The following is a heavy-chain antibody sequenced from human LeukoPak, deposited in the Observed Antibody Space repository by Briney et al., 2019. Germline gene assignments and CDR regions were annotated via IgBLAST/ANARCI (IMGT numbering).Heavy chain of an antibody. D-gene: IGHD1-14*01. J-gene: IGHJ4*02. V-gene: IGHV3-48*04. CDR3: ARDLGTGVDYFDY. CDR1: GFIFTSYS. CDR2: ISSSSSTI. Sequence: PGGSLRLSCAASGFIFTSYSMNWVRQAPGKGLEWISYISSSSSTIYYADSVRGRFTISRDNAKNSLYLQMNSLRAEDTAVYYCARDLGTGVDYFDYWGQGTLVTVSS.